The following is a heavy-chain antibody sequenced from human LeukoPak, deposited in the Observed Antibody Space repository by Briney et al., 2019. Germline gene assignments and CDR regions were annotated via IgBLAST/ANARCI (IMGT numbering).Heavy chain of an antibody. CDR1: GFSFSEYY. D-gene: IGHD6-19*01. CDR3: ARLPCDSSGWVIDY. V-gene: IGHV3-11*03. Sequence: GGSLRLSCAASGFSFSEYYMTWIRQAPGKGLEWLSYISSGSTYTNYADSVKGRFTISRDNAKNSLYLQMDSLRVEDTAVYYCARLPCDSSGWVIDYWGQGALVTVSS. CDR2: ISSGSTYT. J-gene: IGHJ4*02.